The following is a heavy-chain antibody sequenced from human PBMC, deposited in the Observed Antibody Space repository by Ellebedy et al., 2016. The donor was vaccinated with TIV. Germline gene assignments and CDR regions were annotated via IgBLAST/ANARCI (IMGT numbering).Heavy chain of an antibody. CDR3: TRTGYDLATVPDY. J-gene: IGHJ4*02. CDR1: GFIFSGSA. Sequence: PGGSLRLSCAASGFIFSGSALHWVRQASGKRLEWVGRIRSKADDYATAYAGSVRGRFTISRDDSKNTAYLQMSSLKAEDTAVYYCTRTGYDLATVPDYWGQGTLVTVPS. V-gene: IGHV3-73*01. D-gene: IGHD5-12*01. CDR2: IRSKADDYAT.